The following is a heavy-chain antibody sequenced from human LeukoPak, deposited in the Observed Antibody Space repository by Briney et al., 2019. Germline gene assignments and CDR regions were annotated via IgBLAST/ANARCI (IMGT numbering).Heavy chain of an antibody. CDR2: INHSGST. CDR1: GGSFSGYY. CDR3: ARDEGFWSGYYTRFDY. D-gene: IGHD3-3*01. V-gene: IGHV4-34*01. J-gene: IGHJ4*02. Sequence: SETLSLTCAVYGGSFSGYYWSWIRQPPGKGLEWIGEINHSGSTNYNPSLKSRVTISVDTSKKQFSLKLSSVTAADTAVYYCARDEGFWSGYYTRFDYWGQGTLVTVSS.